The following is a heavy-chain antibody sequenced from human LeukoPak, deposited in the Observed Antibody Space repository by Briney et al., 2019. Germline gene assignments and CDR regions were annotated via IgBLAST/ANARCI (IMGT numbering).Heavy chain of an antibody. D-gene: IGHD4-17*01. Sequence: SVKVSRKVSGGTFNSFTISWVRQAPGQGLEWMGGIIPIFGSTNYAQKFQGRVTNTADDSTSTAYMELSSLTSDDTAVYYCARGYDVGDYVPYTYWGQGSLVIVSS. CDR1: GGTFNSFT. V-gene: IGHV1-69*13. CDR3: ARGYDVGDYVPYTY. CDR2: IIPIFGST. J-gene: IGHJ4*02.